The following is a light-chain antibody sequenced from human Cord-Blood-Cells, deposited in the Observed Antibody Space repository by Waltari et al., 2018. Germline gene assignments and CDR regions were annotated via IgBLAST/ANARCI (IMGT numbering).Light chain of an antibody. Sequence: QSALTQPASVSGSPSQSITISCTGTSSDVGSYNLVPWYQQHPVKAPKLMIHEGSKRPSGFTNGFSGSKSGNTASLTIAELQAEDEADYYCCSYAGSSTYVFGTGTKVTVL. CDR3: CSYAGSSTYV. V-gene: IGLV2-23*01. J-gene: IGLJ1*01. CDR2: EGS. CDR1: SSDVGSYNL.